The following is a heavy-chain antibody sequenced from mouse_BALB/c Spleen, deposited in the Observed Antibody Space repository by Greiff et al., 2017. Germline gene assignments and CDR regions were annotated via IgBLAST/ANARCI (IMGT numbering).Heavy chain of an antibody. CDR1: GFNIKDTY. D-gene: IGHD4-1*01. V-gene: IGHV14-3*02. CDR3: ARELGRGFAY. Sequence: EVQVVESGAELVKPGASVKLSCTASGFNIKDTYMHWVKQRPEQGLEWIGRIDPANGNTKYDPKFQGKATITADTSSNTAYLQLSSLTSEDTAVYYCARELGRGFAYWGQGTLVTVSA. CDR2: IDPANGNT. J-gene: IGHJ3*01.